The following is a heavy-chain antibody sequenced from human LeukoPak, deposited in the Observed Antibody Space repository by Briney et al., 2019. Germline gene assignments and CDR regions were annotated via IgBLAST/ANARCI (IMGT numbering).Heavy chain of an antibody. V-gene: IGHV3-7*01. J-gene: IGHJ4*02. CDR2: IKPDGSDK. CDR1: GFTFRSYW. Sequence: GGSLRLSCADSGFTFRSYWMSWVRQAPGKGLEWAANIKPDGSDKYYVDSVKGRFTISRDNAKNSLCLQMNSLRAEDTAIYYCARGRVSLDYWGRGNLVTVSS. CDR3: ARGRVSLDY.